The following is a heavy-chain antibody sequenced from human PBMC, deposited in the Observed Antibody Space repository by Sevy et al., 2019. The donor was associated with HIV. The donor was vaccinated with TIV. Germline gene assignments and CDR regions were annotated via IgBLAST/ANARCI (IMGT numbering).Heavy chain of an antibody. D-gene: IGHD1-26*01. Sequence: GSLRLSCAASGFTFSNYCMTWVRQAPGKGLEWVANIKRDGSERYYLASVKGRFTISRDNAKKSLYLQMNSLTAEDTAVYYCARDCNSASCLWGLDVWGQGTTVTVSS. J-gene: IGHJ6*02. CDR3: ARDCNSASCLWGLDV. V-gene: IGHV3-7*03. CDR2: IKRDGSER. CDR1: GFTFSNYC.